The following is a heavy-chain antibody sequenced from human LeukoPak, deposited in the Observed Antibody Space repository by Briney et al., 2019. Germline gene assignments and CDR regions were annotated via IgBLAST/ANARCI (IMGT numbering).Heavy chain of an antibody. CDR2: IKSKTDGGTT. CDR1: GFTFSNAW. D-gene: IGHD6-13*01. V-gene: IGHV3-15*01. J-gene: IGHJ5*02. Sequence: GGSLRLSCAASGFTFSNAWMSWVRQAPGKGLEWVGRIKSKTDGGTTDYTAPVKGRFTISRDDSKNTLYLQMNSLKNEDTAVYYCSTDRETAGIDPWGQGTLVTVSS. CDR3: STDRETAGIDP.